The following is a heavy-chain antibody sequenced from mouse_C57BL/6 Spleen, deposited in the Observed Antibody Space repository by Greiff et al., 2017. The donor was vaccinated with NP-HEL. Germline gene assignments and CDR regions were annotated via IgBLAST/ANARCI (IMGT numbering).Heavy chain of an antibody. V-gene: IGHV1-4*01. Sequence: VQLQQSGAELARPGASVKMSCKASGYTFTSYTMHWVKQRPGQGLEWIGYINPSSGYTKYNQKFKDKATLTADKSSSTAYMQLSSLTSEDSAVYYCARRHYYGSSYGYFDVWGTGTTVTVSS. CDR2: INPSSGYT. CDR3: ARRHYYGSSYGYFDV. CDR1: GYTFTSYT. D-gene: IGHD1-1*01. J-gene: IGHJ1*03.